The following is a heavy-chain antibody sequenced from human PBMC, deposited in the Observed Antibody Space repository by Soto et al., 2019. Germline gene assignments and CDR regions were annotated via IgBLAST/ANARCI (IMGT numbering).Heavy chain of an antibody. J-gene: IGHJ4*02. V-gene: IGHV4-4*02. Sequence: SETLSLTCAVSGASISSRNWWTWVRQSPGKGLEWIGEIYHSGSTNYNPSLKSRVTISIDNTKNSMYLQMNSLRVEDTAMYHCMTDHGGWWGPGTLVTVSS. D-gene: IGHD6-19*01. CDR2: IYHSGST. CDR3: MTDHGGW. CDR1: GASISSRNW.